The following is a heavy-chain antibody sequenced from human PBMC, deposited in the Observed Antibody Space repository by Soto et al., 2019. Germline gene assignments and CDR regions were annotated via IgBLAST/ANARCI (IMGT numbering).Heavy chain of an antibody. CDR1: GGSISSGGYY. D-gene: IGHD4-17*01. J-gene: IGHJ5*02. V-gene: IGHV4-31*03. Sequence: QVQLQESGPGLVKPSQTLSLTCTVSGGSISSGGYYWSWIRQHSGKGLEWIGYIYYSGSTYYNPSLKSRVTISVDTSKNQFSLKLSSVTAADTAVYYCARVWATVVTLNWFDPWGQGTLVTVSS. CDR3: ARVWATVVTLNWFDP. CDR2: IYYSGST.